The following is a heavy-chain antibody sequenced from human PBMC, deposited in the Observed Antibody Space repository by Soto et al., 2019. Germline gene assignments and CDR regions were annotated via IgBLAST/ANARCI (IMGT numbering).Heavy chain of an antibody. CDR1: GGSISSYY. J-gene: IGHJ6*02. Sequence: SETLSLTCTVSGGSISSYYWSWIRQPPGKGLEWIGYIYYSGSTNYNPSLKSRVTISVDTSKNQFSLKLSSVTAADTAVYYCARGQEGFRGPAARPVPYYYYGMDVWGQGTTVTVSS. V-gene: IGHV4-59*01. D-gene: IGHD2-2*01. CDR3: ARGQEGFRGPAARPVPYYYYGMDV. CDR2: IYYSGST.